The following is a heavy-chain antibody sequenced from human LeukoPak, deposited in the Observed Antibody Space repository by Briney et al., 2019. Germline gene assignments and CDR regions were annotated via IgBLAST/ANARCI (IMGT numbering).Heavy chain of an antibody. CDR2: IYPADSDT. D-gene: IGHD6-13*01. V-gene: IGHV5-51*01. Sequence: GESLKISCKGSGYSFPSYWIGWVRQIPGKGLEWMGTIYPADSDTRYSPSFQGQVTISADKSISTAYLQWSGLKASDTAMYYCARGLVIAAAGTGAFDIWGQGTMVTVSS. J-gene: IGHJ3*02. CDR3: ARGLVIAAAGTGAFDI. CDR1: GYSFPSYW.